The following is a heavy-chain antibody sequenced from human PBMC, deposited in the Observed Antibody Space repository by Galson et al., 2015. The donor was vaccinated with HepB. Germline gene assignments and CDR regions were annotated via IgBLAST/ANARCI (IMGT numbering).Heavy chain of an antibody. D-gene: IGHD3-16*01. CDR2: INGRGSTT. V-gene: IGHV3-23*01. CDR1: GFIFRHHA. J-gene: IGHJ5*02. CDR3: VKEGAWFGGDWFDP. Sequence: SLRLSCAASGFIFRHHAMAWVRQAPGKGLEWVSVINGRGSTTYYASAVKGRFTLSRDNTKNTDFLQMDNLKVDDTAIYYCVKEGAWFGGDWFDPWGQGTLVTVS.